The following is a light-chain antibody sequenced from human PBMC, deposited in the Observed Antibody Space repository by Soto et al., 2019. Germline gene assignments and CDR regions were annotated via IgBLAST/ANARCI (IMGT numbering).Light chain of an antibody. J-gene: IGKJ1*01. Sequence: DIQLTQSPSTLSASVGDRVTITCRASQSVDDWLAWYQQKPGKAPNLLSSRTSILKSGVLSRFSGSGSGTEFTLTVSSLQPDDFATSYCQQYGHYSRTFGQGTKVDI. V-gene: IGKV1-5*03. CDR3: QQYGHYSRT. CDR1: QSVDDW. CDR2: RTS.